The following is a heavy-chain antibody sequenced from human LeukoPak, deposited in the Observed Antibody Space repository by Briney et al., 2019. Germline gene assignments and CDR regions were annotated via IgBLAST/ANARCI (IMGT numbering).Heavy chain of an antibody. J-gene: IGHJ4*02. CDR3: ARSPTYYYDSSGYPFDY. V-gene: IGHV4-4*07. CDR2: IYTSGST. CDR1: GGSISSYY. Sequence: SETLSLTCTVSGGSISSYYWSWIRRPAGKGLEWIGRIYTSGSTNYNPSLKSRVTMSVDTSKNQFSLKLSSVTAADTAVYYCARSPTYYYDSSGYPFDYWGRGTLVTVSS. D-gene: IGHD3-22*01.